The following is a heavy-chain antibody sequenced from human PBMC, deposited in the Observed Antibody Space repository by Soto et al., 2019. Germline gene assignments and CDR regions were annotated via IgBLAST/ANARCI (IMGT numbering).Heavy chain of an antibody. CDR3: AGERSSPGYIAAAGPSDYYYGMDV. CDR2: IIPIFGTA. D-gene: IGHD6-13*01. V-gene: IGHV1-69*13. J-gene: IGHJ6*02. CDR1: GGTFSSYA. Sequence: SVKVSCKASGGTFSSYAISWVRQAPGQGLEWMGGIIPIFGTANYAQKFQGRVTITADESTSTAYMELSSLRSEDTAVYYCAGERSSPGYIAAAGPSDYYYGMDVWSQGTTVTVSS.